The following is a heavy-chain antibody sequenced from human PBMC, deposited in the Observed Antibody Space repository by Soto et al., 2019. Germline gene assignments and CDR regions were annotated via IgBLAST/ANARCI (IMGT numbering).Heavy chain of an antibody. CDR2: ISSRSSYI. CDR1: GFTFSSYS. D-gene: IGHD5-18*01. J-gene: IGHJ4*02. CDR3: ARDQPGYSYGYALGY. V-gene: IGHV3-21*01. Sequence: EVQLVESGGGLVKPGGSLRLSCAASGFTFSSYSMNWVRQAPGKGLEWVSSISSRSSYIYYADSVKGRFTISRDNAKNSLNLQRNSLRAEDTAVSYCARDQPGYSYGYALGYWGQGTLVTVSS.